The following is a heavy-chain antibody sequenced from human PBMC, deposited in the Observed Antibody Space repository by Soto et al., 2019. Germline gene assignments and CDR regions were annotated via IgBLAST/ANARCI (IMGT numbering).Heavy chain of an antibody. V-gene: IGHV3-7*01. CDR3: ARDTKYYDFWSGYFEDY. Sequence: GGSLRLSCAASGFTFSSYWMSWVRQAPGKGLEWVANIKQDGSEKYYVDSVKGRFTISRDNAKNSLYLQMNSLRAEDTAVYYCARDTKYYDFWSGYFEDYWGQGTLVTVSS. CDR2: IKQDGSEK. CDR1: GFTFSSYW. J-gene: IGHJ4*02. D-gene: IGHD3-3*01.